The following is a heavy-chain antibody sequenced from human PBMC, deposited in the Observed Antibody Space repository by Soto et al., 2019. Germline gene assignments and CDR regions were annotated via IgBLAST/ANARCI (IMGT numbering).Heavy chain of an antibody. Sequence: PSETLSLTCTISGGSISVYYWSWIRQSPRQGLEWIGYVYDNGRPYYSPSLKSRVTISADTSKNQFSLKLSSVTAADTAVYYCARSIAVARIDYWGQGTLVTVSS. CDR2: VYDNGRP. V-gene: IGHV4-59*12. CDR1: GGSISVYY. D-gene: IGHD6-19*01. J-gene: IGHJ4*02. CDR3: ARSIAVARIDY.